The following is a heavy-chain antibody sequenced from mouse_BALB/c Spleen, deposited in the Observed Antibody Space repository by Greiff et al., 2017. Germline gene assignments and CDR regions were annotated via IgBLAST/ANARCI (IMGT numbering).Heavy chain of an antibody. CDR2: ISSGGST. CDR1: GFTFSSYA. J-gene: IGHJ1*01. V-gene: IGHV5-6-5*01. CDR3: ARGGGNWYFDV. Sequence: DVMLVESGGGLVKPGGSLKLSCAASGFTFSSYAMSWVRQTPEKRLEWVASISSGGSTYYPDSVKGRFTISRDNARNILYLQMSSLRSEDTAMYYGARGGGNWYFDVWGAGTTVTVSS.